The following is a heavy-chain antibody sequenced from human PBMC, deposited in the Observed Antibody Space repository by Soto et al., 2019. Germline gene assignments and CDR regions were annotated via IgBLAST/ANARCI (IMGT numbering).Heavy chain of an antibody. CDR2: ISSSSSTI. J-gene: IGHJ6*02. CDR1: GFTFSSYG. CDR3: ARDEAVLINYYYYGMDA. V-gene: IGHV3-48*02. Sequence: PGGSLRLSCAASGFTFSSYGMHWVRQAPGKGLEWVSYISSSSSTIYYADSVKGRFTISRDNAKKSLYLQMNSLRDEDTAVYYCARDEAVLINYYYYGMDAWGQGTTVTV. D-gene: IGHD3-10*01.